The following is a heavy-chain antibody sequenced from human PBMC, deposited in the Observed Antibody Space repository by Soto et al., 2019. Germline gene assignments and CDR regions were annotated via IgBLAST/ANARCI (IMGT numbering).Heavy chain of an antibody. CDR2: ISGSGGST. V-gene: IGHV3-23*01. CDR3: ARSLVGFKTPHFDY. CDR1: GFTFSSYA. D-gene: IGHD6-25*01. Sequence: GGSLRLSCAASGFTFSSYAMSWVRQAPGKGLEWVSAISGSGGSTYYADSVKGRFTISRDNAKNTLYLQMNSLRAEDTAVYYCARSLVGFKTPHFDYWGQGTLVTVAS. J-gene: IGHJ4*02.